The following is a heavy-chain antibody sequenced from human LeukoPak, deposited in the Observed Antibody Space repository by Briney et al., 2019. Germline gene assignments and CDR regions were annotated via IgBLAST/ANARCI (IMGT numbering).Heavy chain of an antibody. J-gene: IGHJ4*02. V-gene: IGHV4-59*08. CDR1: GGSISSYY. D-gene: IGHD3-22*01. CDR2: IYYSGST. Sequence: PSETLSLTCTVSGGSISSYYWSWIRQPPGKGLEWIGYIYYSGSTNYNPSLKSRVTISVDTSKNQFSLKLSSVTAADTAVYYCARALVGYYDSSDDFDYWGQGTLVTVSS. CDR3: ARALVGYYDSSDDFDY.